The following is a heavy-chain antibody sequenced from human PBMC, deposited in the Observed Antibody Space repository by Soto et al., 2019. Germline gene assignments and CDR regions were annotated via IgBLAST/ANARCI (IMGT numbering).Heavy chain of an antibody. J-gene: IGHJ6*04. CDR2: ISGSGNTT. V-gene: IGHV3-23*01. CDR3: AFGMDV. Sequence: GGALRLSWVASGFTFRIYAMSLVRQAPGKGLEGVSAISGSGNTTFYADSVKGRVTISRYNSKNTLYLQMHSLRGEDTAVYYCAFGMDVWGKGTTVTVSS. CDR1: GFTFRIYA.